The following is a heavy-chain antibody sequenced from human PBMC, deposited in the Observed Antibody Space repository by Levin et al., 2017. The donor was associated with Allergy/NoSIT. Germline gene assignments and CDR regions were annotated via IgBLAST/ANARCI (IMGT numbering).Heavy chain of an antibody. D-gene: IGHD3-22*01. CDR1: GYSFDSYW. J-gene: IGHJ4*02. CDR2: IYPGNSET. CDR3: ARQGRFDFDNSSYMIDY. Sequence: KVSCKGSGYSFDSYWIGWVRQMPGKGLDWMGIIYPGNSETRYSPSFQGQVTISADKSINTAYLQWSSLKAADTAIYYCARQGRFDFDNSSYMIDYWGQGTLVTVSS. V-gene: IGHV5-51*01.